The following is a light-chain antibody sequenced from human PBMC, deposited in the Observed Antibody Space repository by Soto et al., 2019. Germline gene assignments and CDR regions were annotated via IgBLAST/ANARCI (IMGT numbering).Light chain of an antibody. V-gene: IGLV2-14*03. Sequence: QSALTQPASVSGSPGQSITISCTGTTSDIGAYNYVSWYQHHPGKAPKLLIYDVTDRPSGVSDRFSGSKSGNTASPTISGLQAEDEADYFCSSYTTINTVVLFGGGTKLTVL. J-gene: IGLJ2*01. CDR3: SSYTTINTVVL. CDR1: TSDIGAYNY. CDR2: DVT.